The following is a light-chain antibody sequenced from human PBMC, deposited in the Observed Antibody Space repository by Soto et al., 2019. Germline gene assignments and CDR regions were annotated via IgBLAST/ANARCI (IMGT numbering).Light chain of an antibody. CDR2: QIS. V-gene: IGKV2-24*01. J-gene: IGKJ1*01. Sequence: IVLTQTPLSSAVTLGQPASFSCESSESLVHSDGKTYLGWLHLRPGQPPRLVIYQISKRPPGVPDRFSGSGAWTNFTLKISRVDPEDVGIFYCMQASQLRTFGQGTKVEIK. CDR3: MQASQLRT. CDR1: ESLVHSDGKTY.